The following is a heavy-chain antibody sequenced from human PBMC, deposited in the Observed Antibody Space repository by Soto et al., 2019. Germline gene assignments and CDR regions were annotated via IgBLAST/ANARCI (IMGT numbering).Heavy chain of an antibody. CDR1: GFTFSNYG. CDR2: ISHDGSNK. J-gene: IGHJ3*01. CDR3: AKANNKRWLRPSPAFDV. V-gene: IGHV3-30*18. Sequence: QVQLVESGGGVVQPGRSLRLSCAASGFTFSNYGMHWVRRAPGKGLEWVTIISHDGSNKDYADSVKGRFTVSRDNSKNTLYLQMNSLSPDDTAVYYCAKANNKRWLRPSPAFDVWGQGTMVTVSS. D-gene: IGHD5-12*01.